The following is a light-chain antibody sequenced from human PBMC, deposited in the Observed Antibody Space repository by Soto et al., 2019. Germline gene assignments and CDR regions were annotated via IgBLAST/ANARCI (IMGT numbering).Light chain of an antibody. CDR1: ESISRW. Sequence: DIHLTQSPSTLSASVGYVVTITCRASESISRWLAWYQQKPGKPPNLLIYKASTLGSGVPSRFSGTGSGTEFTLTISSLQPDDFATYYCQPSHSYSTFAQG. CDR2: KAS. J-gene: IGKJ5*01. CDR3: QPSHSYST. V-gene: IGKV1-5*03.